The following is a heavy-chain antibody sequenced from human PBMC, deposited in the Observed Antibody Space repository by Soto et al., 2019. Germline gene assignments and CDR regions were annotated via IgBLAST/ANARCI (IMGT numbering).Heavy chain of an antibody. CDR3: TRETGFSGSYGTYHYYYYYGMDV. D-gene: IGHD1-26*01. V-gene: IGHV3-53*02. J-gene: IGHJ6*02. CDR2: IYSGGTT. Sequence: EVQLVETGGGLIQPGGSLRLSCAASGFTVSSNYMSWVRQAPGKRLEWVSVIYSGGTTYYADSVKDRFIISRDTSKNTVYLQLNSLRAEDTAVYYCTRETGFSGSYGTYHYYYYYGMDVWGQGTTVTVSS. CDR1: GFTVSSNY.